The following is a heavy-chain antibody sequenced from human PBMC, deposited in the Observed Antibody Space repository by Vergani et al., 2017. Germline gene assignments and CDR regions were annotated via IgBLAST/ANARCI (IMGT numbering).Heavy chain of an antibody. CDR2: INHSGST. J-gene: IGHJ6*02. Sequence: QVQLQQWGAGLLKPSETLSLTSPFYVGSFIVYYWSWIRQPPGKGLEWLGEINHSGSTNYNPSLKSRVTISVDTSKNQFSLKLSSVTAADTAVYYCARIILGHSEMATSTYYYYGMDVWGQGTTVTVSS. V-gene: IGHV4-34*01. CDR3: ARIILGHSEMATSTYYYYGMDV. D-gene: IGHD5-24*01. CDR1: VGSFIVYY.